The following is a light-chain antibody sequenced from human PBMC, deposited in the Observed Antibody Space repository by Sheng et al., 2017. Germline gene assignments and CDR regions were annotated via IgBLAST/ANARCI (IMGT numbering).Light chain of an antibody. V-gene: IGKV1-33*01. CDR3: QQYDNLLYT. CDR2: DAS. J-gene: IGKJ2*01. Sequence: DIQMTQSPSSLSASVGDRVTITCQASQDISNYLNWYQQKPGKAPKLLIYDASNLETGVPSRFSGSGSGTDFTFTISSLQPEDIATYYCQQYDNLLYTFGPGDRSWR. CDR1: QDISNY.